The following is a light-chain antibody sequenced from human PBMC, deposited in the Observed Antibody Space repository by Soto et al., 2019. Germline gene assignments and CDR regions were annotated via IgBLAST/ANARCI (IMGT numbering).Light chain of an antibody. V-gene: IGKV1-5*03. CDR3: QQYSSYPYT. CDR1: QSISSW. CDR2: KAS. J-gene: IGKJ2*01. Sequence: DIQMTQSPSILSASVGDRVTITCRASQSISSWLAWYQQKPGNAPKLLIYKASSLQSGVPSRFSGSGSGTEFTLTISSLQPDDFTTYYCQQYSSYPYTFGQGTKLEIK.